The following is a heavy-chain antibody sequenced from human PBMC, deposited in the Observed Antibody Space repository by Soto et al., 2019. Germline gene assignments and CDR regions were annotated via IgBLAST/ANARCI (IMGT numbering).Heavy chain of an antibody. V-gene: IGHV1-18*04. J-gene: IGHJ5*02. CDR2: ISSYNGNT. CDR1: GYTFTSYG. CDR3: ARGPRYCGTATCFSGDNWFDP. D-gene: IGHD2-2*01. Sequence: ASVKVSCKASGYTFTSYGITWVRQAPGQGLEWMGWISSYNGNTNYAQKVQGRVTLTTDTSTSTTYMELRSLRSDDTAAYYCARGPRYCGTATCFSGDNWFDPWGQGTLVTVSS.